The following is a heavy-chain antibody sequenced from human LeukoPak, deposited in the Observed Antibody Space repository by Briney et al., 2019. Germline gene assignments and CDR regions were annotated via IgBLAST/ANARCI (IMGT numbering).Heavy chain of an antibody. V-gene: IGHV3-20*04. CDR2: INWNGGST. D-gene: IGHD2-2*01. Sequence: GGSLRLSCAASRFTFDDYGMSWVRQAPGKVLEWDSGINWNGGSTGYADFVKGRFTISRDNAKNSLYLQMNSLRAEDTALYYCARAGIIVVPAAMRGYYYYMDVWGKGTTVTVSS. J-gene: IGHJ6*03. CDR3: ARAGIIVVPAAMRGYYYYMDV. CDR1: RFTFDDYG.